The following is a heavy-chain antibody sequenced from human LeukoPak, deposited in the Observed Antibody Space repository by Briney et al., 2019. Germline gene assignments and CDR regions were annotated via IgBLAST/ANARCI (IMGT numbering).Heavy chain of an antibody. Sequence: ASVKLSCKASGYKFTDYDVSWVRQAPGQGLEWIGWVSGIDGNTKYERNFQGRVTMTRDTSTSTAFMELRSLTSDDTAIYYCARPGSDRARGWGYFDSWGKGTLVTVSS. J-gene: IGHJ4*02. D-gene: IGHD3-10*01. CDR2: VSGIDGNT. CDR3: ARPGSDRARGWGYFDS. V-gene: IGHV1-18*01. CDR1: GYKFTDYD.